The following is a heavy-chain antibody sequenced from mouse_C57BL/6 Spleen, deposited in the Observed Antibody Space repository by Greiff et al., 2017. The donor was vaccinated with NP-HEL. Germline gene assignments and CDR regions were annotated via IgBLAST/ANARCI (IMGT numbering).Heavy chain of an antibody. V-gene: IGHV1-80*01. CDR3: ARSFMGNYGYYAMDY. CDR1: GYAFSSYW. J-gene: IGHJ4*01. Sequence: LVESGAELVKPGASVKISCKASGYAFSSYWMNWVKQRPGKGLEWIGQIYPGDGDTNYNGKFKGKATLTADKSSSTAYMQLSSLTSEDSAVYFCARSFMGNYGYYAMDYWGQGTSVTVSS. CDR2: IYPGDGDT. D-gene: IGHD2-1*01.